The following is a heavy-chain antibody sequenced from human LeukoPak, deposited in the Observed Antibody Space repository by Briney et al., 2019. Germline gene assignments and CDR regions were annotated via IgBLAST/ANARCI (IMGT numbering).Heavy chain of an antibody. CDR3: AREFGYNSGWFLDY. V-gene: IGHV4-59*01. CDR2: IYYFGST. CDR1: GGSMSGYY. J-gene: IGHJ4*02. D-gene: IGHD6-19*01. Sequence: SETLSLTCSVSGGSMSGYYWSWVRHPPGKGLEWIGYIYYFGSTNYNPSLKSRVTISVDTSKKQFSLKLSSVTAADTAVYYCAREFGYNSGWFLDYWGQGTLVTVSS.